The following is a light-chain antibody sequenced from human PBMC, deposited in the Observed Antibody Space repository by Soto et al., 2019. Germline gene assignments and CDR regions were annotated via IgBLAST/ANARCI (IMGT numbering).Light chain of an antibody. V-gene: IGLV2-14*03. Sequence: QSALTQPASVSGSPGQSITISCTGTSSDVGGYNYVSWYQQHPDKAPKLMIYDVSYRPSGVSNRFSGFKSGNTASLTISGLQAEDESDYYFSSYTSSSTVVFGGGTQLTVL. CDR3: SSYTSSSTVV. CDR1: SSDVGGYNY. J-gene: IGLJ2*01. CDR2: DVS.